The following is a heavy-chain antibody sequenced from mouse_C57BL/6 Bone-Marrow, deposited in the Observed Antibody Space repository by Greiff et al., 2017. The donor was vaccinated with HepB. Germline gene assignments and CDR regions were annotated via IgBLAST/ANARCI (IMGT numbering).Heavy chain of an antibody. CDR2: IDPNRGGT. J-gene: IGHJ4*01. V-gene: IGHV1-72*01. CDR1: GYTFTSYW. Sequence: QVQLQPPGAELVKPGASVKLSCKASGYTFTSYWMHWVKQRPGRGLEWIGRIDPNRGGTKYNEKFKSKATLTVDKPSSTAYMQLSSLTSEDSAVYYCARYCYGSSPYAMDYWGQGTSVTVSS. CDR3: ARYCYGSSPYAMDY. D-gene: IGHD1-1*01.